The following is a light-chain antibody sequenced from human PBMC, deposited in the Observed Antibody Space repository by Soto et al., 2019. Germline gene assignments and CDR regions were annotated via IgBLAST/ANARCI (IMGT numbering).Light chain of an antibody. Sequence: EIVVTQSPGTLSLSPGDRFTLSCRTSQSLTSFYLAWYQQKPGQAPRLLIYGATTRATGIPARFSGSGSGTEFILTISSLQSEDFGVYYCQQYNNWPPITFGQGTRLEIK. J-gene: IGKJ5*01. CDR3: QQYNNWPPIT. V-gene: IGKV3D-15*01. CDR2: GAT. CDR1: QSLTSFY.